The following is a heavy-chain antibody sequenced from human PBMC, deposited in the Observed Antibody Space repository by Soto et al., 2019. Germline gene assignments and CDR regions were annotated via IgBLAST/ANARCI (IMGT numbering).Heavy chain of an antibody. Sequence: QVQLVQSGAEVRKPGASVQVSCKPSGYTFITYHLHWVRQAPGHGLEWMGWINPNTGDTGYSQKFQGRVTMTRDTSSSTAYMELTGLRPDDTAVYYCARGQGKSRPDFWGQGNLGTGSS. CDR1: GYTFITYH. CDR3: ARGQGKSRPDF. V-gene: IGHV1-2*02. J-gene: IGHJ4*02. CDR2: INPNTGDT.